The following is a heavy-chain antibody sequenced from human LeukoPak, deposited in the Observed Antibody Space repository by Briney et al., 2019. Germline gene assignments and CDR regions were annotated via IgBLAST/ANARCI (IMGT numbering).Heavy chain of an antibody. CDR2: IYYSGST. CDR3: ARGRRQLDY. Sequence: SETLSLTCTVSGGSISSYYWSWIRQPPGKGLEWIGYIYYSGSTNYNPSLKSRVTISVDTSKNQFSLKLSSVTAADTAVYYCARGRRQLDYWGQGTLVTVSS. J-gene: IGHJ4*02. V-gene: IGHV4-59*01. D-gene: IGHD1-1*01. CDR1: GGSISSYY.